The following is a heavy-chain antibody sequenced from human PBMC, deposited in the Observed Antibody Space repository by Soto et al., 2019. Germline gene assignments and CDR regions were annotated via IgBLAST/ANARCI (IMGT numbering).Heavy chain of an antibody. CDR1: GINFSDYF. Sequence: QAQLVQSGGGLVKPGGSLRLSCVGSGINFSDYFVSWIRQAPGKGLEWISYISSHGGTTYYADAVKGRFTVSRDDVKNSVFLQMNSLRADDTAIYFCARDRVRVYGVNPFDYWGQGVQVTVSS. J-gene: IGHJ4*02. D-gene: IGHD4-17*01. V-gene: IGHV3-11*01. CDR2: ISSHGGTT. CDR3: ARDRVRVYGVNPFDY.